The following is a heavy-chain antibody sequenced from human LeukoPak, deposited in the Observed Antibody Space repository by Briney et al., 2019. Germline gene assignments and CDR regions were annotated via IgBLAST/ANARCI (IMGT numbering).Heavy chain of an antibody. Sequence: ASETLSLTCAVYGGSFSDYFWGWIRQPPGKGLEWIGEINHSGRTYYNPSLKSRVTISVDTFKNQFSLNLSSVTAADTAVHYCARDVVVVPAAIHYGMDVWGQGTTVTVSS. CDR1: GGSFSDYF. V-gene: IGHV4-34*01. J-gene: IGHJ6*02. CDR2: INHSGRT. D-gene: IGHD2-2*01. CDR3: ARDVVVVPAAIHYGMDV.